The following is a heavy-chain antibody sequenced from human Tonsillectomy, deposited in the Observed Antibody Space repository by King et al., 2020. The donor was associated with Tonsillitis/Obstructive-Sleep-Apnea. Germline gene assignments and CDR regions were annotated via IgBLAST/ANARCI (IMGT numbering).Heavy chain of an antibody. CDR1: GFTFSSYE. CDR3: ARDRYYGSGTFDY. V-gene: IGHV3-48*03. J-gene: IGHJ4*02. Sequence: VQLVESGGGLVQPGGSLRLSCAASGFTFSSYEMNWVRQAPGKGLEWVSYISSSGSTIYYADSVKGRFTISSDNAKNSLYLQMNSLRAEDTAVYDCARDRYYGSGTFDYWGQGTLVTVSS. D-gene: IGHD3-10*01. CDR2: ISSSGSTI.